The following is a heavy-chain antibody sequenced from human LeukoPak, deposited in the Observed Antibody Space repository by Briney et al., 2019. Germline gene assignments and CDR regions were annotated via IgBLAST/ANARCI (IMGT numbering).Heavy chain of an antibody. Sequence: TGGSLRLSCTASGFTFSDHYTDWVRQAPGKGLEWVSAISGSGGSTYYADSVKGRFTISRDNSKNTLYLQMNSLRAEDTAVYYCAKVGGYCSGGSCSDDAFDIWGQGTMVTVSS. D-gene: IGHD2-15*01. CDR2: ISGSGGST. J-gene: IGHJ3*02. CDR3: AKVGGYCSGGSCSDDAFDI. V-gene: IGHV3-23*01. CDR1: GFTFSDHY.